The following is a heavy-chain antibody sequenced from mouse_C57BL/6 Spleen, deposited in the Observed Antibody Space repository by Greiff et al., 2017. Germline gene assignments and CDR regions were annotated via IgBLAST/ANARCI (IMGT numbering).Heavy chain of an antibody. CDR3: ARPTTVVAPVGG. Sequence: EVKVVESGGGLVKPGGSLKLSCAASGFTFSDYGMHWVRQAPEKGLEWVAYISSGSSTIYYADTVKGRFTISRDNAKNTLFLQMTSLRSEDTDLYYWARPTTVVAPVGGWGKSATLTVSS. CDR1: GFTFSDYG. V-gene: IGHV5-17*01. CDR2: ISSGSSTI. D-gene: IGHD1-1*01. J-gene: IGHJ2*01.